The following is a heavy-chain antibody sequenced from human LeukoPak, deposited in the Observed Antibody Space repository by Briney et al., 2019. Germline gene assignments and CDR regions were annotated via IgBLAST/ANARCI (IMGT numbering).Heavy chain of an antibody. CDR1: GGSISSYY. Sequence: ASETLSLTCTVSGGSISSYYWSWIRQPPGKGLEWIGYIYYSGSTNYNPSLKSRVTISVDTSKNQFSLKLSSVTAADTAVYYCVRAPRVGATISSAFDIWGQGTMVTVSS. CDR2: IYYSGST. D-gene: IGHD1-26*01. J-gene: IGHJ3*02. CDR3: VRAPRVGATISSAFDI. V-gene: IGHV4-59*12.